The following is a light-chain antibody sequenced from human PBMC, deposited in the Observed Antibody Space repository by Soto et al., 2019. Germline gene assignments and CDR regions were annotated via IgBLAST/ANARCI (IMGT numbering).Light chain of an antibody. Sequence: EIVMTQSPPSLTVTPGEPASISCSSSQRLLHSNGNIFLDWYLQKPGQSPQLLIYLGFNRASGVPDRVSGSAAGTDFTLTISSLQPEDFATYSCQHITTWTFGQGTKVDIK. CDR2: LGF. CDR3: QHITTWT. J-gene: IGKJ1*01. V-gene: IGKV2-28*01. CDR1: QRLLHSNGNIF.